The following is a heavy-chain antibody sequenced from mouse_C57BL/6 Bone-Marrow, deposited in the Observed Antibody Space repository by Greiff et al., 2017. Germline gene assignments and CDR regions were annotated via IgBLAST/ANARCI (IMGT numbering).Heavy chain of an antibody. D-gene: IGHD1-1*01. CDR3: ASLMTTVVASADY. J-gene: IGHJ2*01. CDR2: IHPNSGST. CDR1: GYTFTSYW. V-gene: IGHV1-64*01. Sequence: QVQLQQPGAELVKPGASVKLSCKASGYTFTSYWMHWVKQRPGQGLEWIGMIHPNSGSTNYNEKFKSKATLTVDKSSSTAYMQLSSLTSEDSAVYYCASLMTTVVASADYWGQGTTLTVSS.